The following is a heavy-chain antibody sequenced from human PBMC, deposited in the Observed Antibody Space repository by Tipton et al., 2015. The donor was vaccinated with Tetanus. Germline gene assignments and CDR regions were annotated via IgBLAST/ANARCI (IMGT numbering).Heavy chain of an antibody. J-gene: IGHJ6*01. V-gene: IGHV1-2*02. Sequence: QMQLVQSGAEVKKPGASVKVSCKASGYTFTGYYIYWVRQAPRQGLEWMGWIDPNSGGTVYAQKFQGRVTMTRDTSISTAYMELRSLRSDDTAVYYCARDRGDYISYGMDVWGPGTTVTVS. CDR3: ARDRGDYISYGMDV. D-gene: IGHD3-22*01. CDR2: IDPNSGGT. CDR1: GYTFTGYY.